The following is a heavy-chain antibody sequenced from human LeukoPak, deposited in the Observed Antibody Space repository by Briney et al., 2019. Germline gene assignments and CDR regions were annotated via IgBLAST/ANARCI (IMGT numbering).Heavy chain of an antibody. D-gene: IGHD6-13*01. J-gene: IGHJ3*02. CDR3: AREYATTYSSSWYDAFDI. CDR2: MNPNSGNT. CDR1: GYTFTSYD. Sequence: ASVKVSCKASGYTFTSYDINWVRQATGQGLEWMGWMNPNSGNTGYAQKFQGRVTMTRNTSISTAYMELSSLRSEDTAVYYCAREYATTYSSSWYDAFDIWGQGTMVTVSS. V-gene: IGHV1-8*01.